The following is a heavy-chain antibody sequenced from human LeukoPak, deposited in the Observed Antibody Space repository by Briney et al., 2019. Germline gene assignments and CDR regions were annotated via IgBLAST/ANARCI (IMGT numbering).Heavy chain of an antibody. D-gene: IGHD2-15*01. CDR2: IYYNGST. Sequence: SETQSLTCTVSGGSISYYYWSWLRQSPGKGLEWIGYIYYNGSTNYNPSLKSRVTISVDMSKNQFSLKVTSVTAADTAIYYCARKGGHFDYWGQGTLVTVSS. CDR1: GGSISYYY. CDR3: ARKGGHFDY. V-gene: IGHV4-59*01. J-gene: IGHJ4*02.